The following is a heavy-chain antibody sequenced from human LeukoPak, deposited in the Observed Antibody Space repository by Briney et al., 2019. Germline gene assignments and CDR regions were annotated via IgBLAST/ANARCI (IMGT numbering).Heavy chain of an antibody. CDR3: ASSIAAAGTRPFDY. Sequence: ASVKVSCKASGYTFTSYAMNWVRQAPGQGLEWMGWINTNTGNPTYAQGFTGRFVFSLDTSVSTAYLQIGSLKAEDTAVYYCASSIAAAGTRPFDYWGQGTLVTVSS. D-gene: IGHD6-13*01. CDR2: INTNTGNP. CDR1: GYTFTSYA. J-gene: IGHJ4*02. V-gene: IGHV7-4-1*01.